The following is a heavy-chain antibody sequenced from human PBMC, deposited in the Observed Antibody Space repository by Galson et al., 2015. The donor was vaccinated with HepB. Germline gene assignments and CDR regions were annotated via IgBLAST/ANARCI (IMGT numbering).Heavy chain of an antibody. Sequence: SVKVSCKASGYTFTSYAMHWVRQAPGQRLEWMGWINAGNGNTKYSQKFQGRVTITRDTSASTAYMELSSLRSEDAAVYYCARDLRPWYYGSGSYYYYYYGMDVWGQGTTVTVSS. CDR2: INAGNGNT. J-gene: IGHJ6*02. CDR1: GYTFTSYA. V-gene: IGHV1-3*01. D-gene: IGHD3-10*01. CDR3: ARDLRPWYYGSGSYYYYYYGMDV.